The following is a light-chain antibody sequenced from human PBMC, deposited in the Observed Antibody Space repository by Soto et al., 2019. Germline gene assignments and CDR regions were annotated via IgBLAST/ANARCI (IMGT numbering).Light chain of an antibody. J-gene: IGLJ2*01. Sequence: VLTQSPSASASLGASVNLTCTLTGGHSTYSIGWHQQQPQRGPRFLMRLNSDGSHSKGDGIPDRFSGSSSGAERFLTISSLQSEDEADYYCQTWGRGIVVFGGGTQLTVL. V-gene: IGLV4-69*02. CDR3: QTWGRGIVV. CDR2: LNSDGSH. CDR1: GGHSTYS.